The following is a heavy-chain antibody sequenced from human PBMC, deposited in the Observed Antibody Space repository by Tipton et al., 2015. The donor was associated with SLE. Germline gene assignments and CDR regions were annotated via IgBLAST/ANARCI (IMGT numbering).Heavy chain of an antibody. CDR2: ISGSGGST. D-gene: IGHD1-26*01. CDR3: AKGKGARVFAFGI. Sequence: VQLVQSGGGLIQPGGSLRLSCAASGFTFSSYAMSWVRQAPGKGLEWVSAISGSGGSTYYAGSVKGRFTISRDNSKNTLYLQMNSLRAEDTAVYYFAKGKGARVFAFGIWGQGTMVTVSS. V-gene: IGHV3-23*04. CDR1: GFTFSSYA. J-gene: IGHJ3*02.